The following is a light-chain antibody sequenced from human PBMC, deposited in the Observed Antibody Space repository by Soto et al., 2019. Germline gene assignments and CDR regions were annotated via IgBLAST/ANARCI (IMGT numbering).Light chain of an antibody. Sequence: DIQMTQSPSTLSASVGDRVTITCRASQSISSWLAWYQQKPGKAPKLLIYDASSLESGVPSRFSGSGSGTDFTLTISSLQPEDFATYYCQQSYSTPDTFGQGTRLEIK. J-gene: IGKJ5*01. CDR2: DAS. V-gene: IGKV1-5*01. CDR1: QSISSW. CDR3: QQSYSTPDT.